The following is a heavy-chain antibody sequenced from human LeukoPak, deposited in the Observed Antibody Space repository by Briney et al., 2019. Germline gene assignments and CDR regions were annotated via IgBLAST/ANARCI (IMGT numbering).Heavy chain of an antibody. CDR3: ARSGESSGYYEDH. V-gene: IGHV3-21*01. D-gene: IGHD3-22*01. Sequence: GGSLRLSCAASGFTFSSYSMNWVRQAPGKGLEWVSSISSSSSYIYYADSVKGRFTISRDNAKNSLYLQMNSLRAEDTAVYYCARSGESSGYYEDHWGQGILVTVSS. J-gene: IGHJ4*02. CDR2: ISSSSSYI. CDR1: GFTFSSYS.